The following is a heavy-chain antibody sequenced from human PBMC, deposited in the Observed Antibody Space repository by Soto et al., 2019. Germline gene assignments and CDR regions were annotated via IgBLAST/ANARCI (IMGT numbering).Heavy chain of an antibody. V-gene: IGHV1-69*02. CDR3: ASHFTVFLVLGASPPGGDNYGWDV. CDR1: GGTFSRYT. Sequence: QVQLVQSGAEVKKPGSSVKVSCKASGGTFSRYTFTWVRQAPGQGLEWMGRIIPILDIPNYAQNFQGRVTITTDNSTSAAYMMLSSLTSHDTAVYYCASHFTVFLVLGASPPGGDNYGWDVWGQGTTVTVSS. D-gene: IGHD2-15*01. J-gene: IGHJ6*02. CDR2: IIPILDIP.